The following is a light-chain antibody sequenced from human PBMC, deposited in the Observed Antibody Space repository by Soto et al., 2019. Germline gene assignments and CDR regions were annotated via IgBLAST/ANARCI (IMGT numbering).Light chain of an antibody. CDR3: GAWDGSLSAVV. Sequence: QTVVTQPPSVSAAPGQKVTISCSGSSSNIGNNFVSWHQQFPGTAPKLLIYETNHRPSGIPDRISGAKSGTSSTLGITVLRPGDEDDYYCGAWDGSLSAVVFGGGNQLTVL. V-gene: IGLV1-51*02. CDR1: SSNIGNNF. CDR2: ETN. J-gene: IGLJ2*01.